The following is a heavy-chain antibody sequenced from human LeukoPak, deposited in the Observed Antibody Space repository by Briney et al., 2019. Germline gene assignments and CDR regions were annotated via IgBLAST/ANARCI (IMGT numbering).Heavy chain of an antibody. J-gene: IGHJ6*04. Sequence: GGSLRLSCAASGFTFSSYGMHWVRQAPGKGLEWVAFIRYDGSNKYYADSVKGRFTISRDNSKNTLYLQMNSLRAEDTAVYYCNTWYNSHLGSNVVDVWGKGTTVTISS. CDR2: IRYDGSNK. CDR3: NTWYNSHLGSNVVDV. CDR1: GFTFSSYG. V-gene: IGHV3-30*02. D-gene: IGHD1-1*01.